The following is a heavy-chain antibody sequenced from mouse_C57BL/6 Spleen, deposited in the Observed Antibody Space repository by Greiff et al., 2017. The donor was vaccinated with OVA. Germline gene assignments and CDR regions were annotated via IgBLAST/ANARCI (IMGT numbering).Heavy chain of an antibody. D-gene: IGHD1-1*01. CDR1: GFSLSTSGMG. J-gene: IGHJ1*03. V-gene: IGHV8-12*01. CDR2: IYWDDDK. Sequence: QVTLKVSGPGILQSSQTLSLTCSFSGFSLSTSGMGVSWIRQPSGKGLEWLAHIYWDDDKRYNPSLKSRLTISKDTSRNQVFLKITSVDTADTATYYCARDPSSYGSSYYWYFDVWGTGTTVTVSS. CDR3: ARDPSSYGSSYYWYFDV.